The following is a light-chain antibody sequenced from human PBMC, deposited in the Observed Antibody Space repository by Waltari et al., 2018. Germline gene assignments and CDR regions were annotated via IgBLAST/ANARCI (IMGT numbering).Light chain of an antibody. CDR1: QRVGSY. CDR2: DAS. CDR3: QQRSNWTPHT. V-gene: IGKV3-11*01. J-gene: IGKJ2*01. Sequence: IVLPQPPDPLALSPGATATLSCRASQRVGSYLAWYQHKPGQPPRLLIYDASNRATGVPARFRGSGSGTDFTLTISSLEAEDFAVYYCQQRSNWTPHTFGQGARLEIK.